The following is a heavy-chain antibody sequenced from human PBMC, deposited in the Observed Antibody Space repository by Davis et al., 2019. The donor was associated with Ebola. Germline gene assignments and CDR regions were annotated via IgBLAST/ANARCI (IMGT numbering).Heavy chain of an antibody. CDR3: ARDRTGTTGYYYYGMDV. D-gene: IGHD1-1*01. CDR2: IYHSGST. V-gene: IGHV4-30-2*01. Sequence: SETLSLTCAVSGGSISSGGYSWSWIRQPPGKGLEWIGYIYHSGSTYYHPSLKSRVTISVDTSKNQFSLKLSSVTAADTAVYYCARDRTGTTGYYYYGMDVWGQGTTVTVSS. CDR1: GGSISSGGYS. J-gene: IGHJ6*02.